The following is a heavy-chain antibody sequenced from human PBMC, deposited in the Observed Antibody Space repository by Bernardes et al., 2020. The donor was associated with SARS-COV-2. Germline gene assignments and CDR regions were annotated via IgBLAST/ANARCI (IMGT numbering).Heavy chain of an antibody. CDR1: GYTFTAYY. CDR2: INPSRGIT. V-gene: IGHV1-2*02. Sequence: AAVKDYCKTSGYTFTAYYMHWVRQAPGQGLEWMGWINPSRGITNYAQKFQGRVTMTRDTSITTAYMELSGLKSDDTAVYYCARGPVGTPDFWGQGTLVTGSS. CDR3: ARGPVGTPDF. J-gene: IGHJ4*02. D-gene: IGHD1-26*01.